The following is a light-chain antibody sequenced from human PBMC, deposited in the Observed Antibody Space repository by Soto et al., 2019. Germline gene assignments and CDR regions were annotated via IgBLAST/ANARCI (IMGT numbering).Light chain of an antibody. CDR3: QHYRSRPRP. Sequence: TQSPANLTMSQVERVILSCRASQSVDISLAWYQQKPGQAPRLLIYGASTRATDMPGTFCGRGSGTEFTLTITCLRPEDFGVYYCQHYRSRPRPFGRGTKVDIK. CDR2: GAS. CDR1: QSVDIS. V-gene: IGKV3-15*01. J-gene: IGKJ3*01.